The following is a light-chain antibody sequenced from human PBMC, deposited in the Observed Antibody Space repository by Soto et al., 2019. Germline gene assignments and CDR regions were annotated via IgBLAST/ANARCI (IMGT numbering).Light chain of an antibody. V-gene: IGKV1-5*01. CDR3: QQYNSYPWT. CDR1: QSISSW. CDR2: DAS. J-gene: IGKJ1*01. Sequence: IQMTQSPSTLSASVGDRVTITCRASQSISSWLAWYQQKPGKAPKLLIYDASSLESGVPSRFSGSGSGTEFTLTISSLQPDDFATYDCQQYNSYPWTFGQGTKVDIK.